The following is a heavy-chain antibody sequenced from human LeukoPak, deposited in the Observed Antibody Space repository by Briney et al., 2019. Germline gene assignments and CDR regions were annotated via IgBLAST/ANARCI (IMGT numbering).Heavy chain of an antibody. CDR2: IGSTDI. Sequence: GGSLRLFCGASGLTFNIRATSWVRRAPGKGLECGSSIGSTDIYNADSVKGRFTVSRDNSKNTLYLQLNNLRAEDSAVYYCAKDATPGNGIWDYFGNWGQGTLVTVSS. J-gene: IGHJ4*02. CDR3: AKDATPGNGIWDYFGN. CDR1: GLTFNIRA. V-gene: IGHV3-23*01. D-gene: IGHD1-1*01.